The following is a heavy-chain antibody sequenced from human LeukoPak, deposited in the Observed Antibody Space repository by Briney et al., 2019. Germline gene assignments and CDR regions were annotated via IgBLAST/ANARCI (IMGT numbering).Heavy chain of an antibody. Sequence: AASVKVSCKASGYTFTSLDINWVRQATGQGLEWMGWINPNSGNRGYAQQFQGRVTITRDTSIRTAYMELTSLRSEDTAVYYCARVDGSPDYWGQGTLVTVSS. J-gene: IGHJ4*02. CDR1: GYTFTSLD. CDR2: INPNSGNR. CDR3: ARVDGSPDY. V-gene: IGHV1-8*03. D-gene: IGHD2-15*01.